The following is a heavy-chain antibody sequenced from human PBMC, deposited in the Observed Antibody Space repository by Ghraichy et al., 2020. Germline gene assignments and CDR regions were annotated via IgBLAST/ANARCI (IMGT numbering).Heavy chain of an antibody. CDR3: ARSITGMDVDALDT. CDR1: GYTFIDND. V-gene: IGHV1-8*03. J-gene: IGHJ3*02. Sequence: ASVKVSCKASGYTFIDNDINWVRQATGQGLEWMGWMNPKSGNTGYAQKFQGRLTFTRSTSISTAYMELSSLRSEDTAVYYCARSITGMDVDALDTWGQGTVVIVSS. D-gene: IGHD2-8*02. CDR2: MNPKSGNT.